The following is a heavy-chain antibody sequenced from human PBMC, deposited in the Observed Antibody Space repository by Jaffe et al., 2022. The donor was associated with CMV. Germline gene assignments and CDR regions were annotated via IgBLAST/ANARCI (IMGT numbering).Heavy chain of an antibody. J-gene: IGHJ4*02. CDR1: GFSLSTSGVG. D-gene: IGHD3-10*01. Sequence: QITLKESGPTLVKPTQTLTLTCTFSGFSLSTSGVGVGWIRQPPGKALEWLALIYWNDDKRYSPSLKSRLTITKDTSKNQVVLTMTNMDPVDTATYYCGSYSHVNLLDYWGQGTLVTVSS. V-gene: IGHV2-5*01. CDR3: GSYSHVNLLDY. CDR2: IYWNDDK.